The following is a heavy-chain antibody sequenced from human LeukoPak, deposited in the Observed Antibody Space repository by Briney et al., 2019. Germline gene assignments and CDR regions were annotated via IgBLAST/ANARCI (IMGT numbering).Heavy chain of an antibody. CDR1: GYTFTSYY. CDR2: INPSGGST. Sequence: ASVKVSCKASGYTFTSYYMHWVRHAPGQGLEWMGIINPSGGSTSYAQKFQGRVTMTRDTSTSTVYMELSSLRSEDTAVYYCARTGGVATPFDYWGQGTLVTVSS. J-gene: IGHJ4*02. V-gene: IGHV1-46*01. D-gene: IGHD3-3*01. CDR3: ARTGGVATPFDY.